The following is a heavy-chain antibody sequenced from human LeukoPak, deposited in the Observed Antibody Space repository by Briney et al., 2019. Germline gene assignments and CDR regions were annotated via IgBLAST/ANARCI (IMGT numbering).Heavy chain of an antibody. V-gene: IGHV3-11*04. D-gene: IGHD3-10*01. CDR3: ARDREVRESRYNYYYYMDV. J-gene: IGHJ6*03. Sequence: GGSLRLSCEASGFAFNGHWMHWVRQAPGKGLEWVSYISSSGSTIYYADSVKGRFTISRDNAKNSMYLQMNILRAEDTAVYYCARDREVRESRYNYYYYMDVCGKGTTVTVSS. CDR1: GFAFNGHW. CDR2: ISSSGSTI.